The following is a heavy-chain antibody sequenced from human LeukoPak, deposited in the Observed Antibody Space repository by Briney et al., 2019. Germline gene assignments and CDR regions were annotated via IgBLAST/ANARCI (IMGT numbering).Heavy chain of an antibody. CDR2: INPSDGST. CDR3: ARGSRTNPTYYFDS. Sequence: ASVTVSCTASGYAFTSYYMHWVRQAPGQGLEWMGIINPSDGSTSYAQKFQARVTMTRDTSTSTVYMELSSLRSEDTAVYYCARGSRTNPTYYFDSWGQGTLVTVSS. D-gene: IGHD1-14*01. V-gene: IGHV1-46*01. CDR1: GYAFTSYY. J-gene: IGHJ4*02.